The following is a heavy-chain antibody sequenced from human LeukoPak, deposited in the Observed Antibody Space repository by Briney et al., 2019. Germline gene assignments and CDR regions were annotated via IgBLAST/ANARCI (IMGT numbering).Heavy chain of an antibody. D-gene: IGHD6-6*01. Sequence: SQTLSLTCAISGDSVSSISAAWNWIRQSPSRGLEWLGRTYYRSKWYNDYAVSVKSRITINPDTSKNQFSLQLNSVTPEDTAVYYCARADSSSSQFISTYFDYWGQGTLVTVSS. J-gene: IGHJ4*02. V-gene: IGHV6-1*01. CDR3: ARADSSSSQFISTYFDY. CDR1: GDSVSSISAA. CDR2: TYYRSKWYN.